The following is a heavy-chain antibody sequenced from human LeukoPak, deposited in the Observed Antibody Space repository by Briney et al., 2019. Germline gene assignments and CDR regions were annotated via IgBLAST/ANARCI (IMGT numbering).Heavy chain of an antibody. CDR2: INPNSGGT. D-gene: IGHD3-10*01. CDR1: GYTFTGYY. CDR3: ARLMVRGVRVLGY. V-gene: IGHV1-2*02. J-gene: IGHJ4*02. Sequence: ASVKVSCKASGYTFTGYYMHWVRQAPGQGLEWMGWINPNSGGTNYAQKFQGRVTMTRDTSISTAYMELSSLRSEDTAVYYCARLMVRGVRVLGYWGQGTLVTVSS.